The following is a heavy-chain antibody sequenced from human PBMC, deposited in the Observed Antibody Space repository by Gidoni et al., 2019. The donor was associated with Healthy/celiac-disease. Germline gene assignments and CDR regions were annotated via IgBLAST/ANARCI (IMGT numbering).Heavy chain of an antibody. CDR3: ARDRRWSSSSGVGY. Sequence: QVQLVESGGGVVQPGRSLRLSCAASGFTFSSYGMHWVRQAPGKGLEWVAVIWYDGSNKYYADSVKGRFTISRDNSKNTLYLQMNSLRAEDTAVYYCARDRRWSSSSGVGYWGQGTLVTVSS. CDR1: GFTFSSYG. V-gene: IGHV3-33*01. CDR2: IWYDGSNK. D-gene: IGHD6-6*01. J-gene: IGHJ4*02.